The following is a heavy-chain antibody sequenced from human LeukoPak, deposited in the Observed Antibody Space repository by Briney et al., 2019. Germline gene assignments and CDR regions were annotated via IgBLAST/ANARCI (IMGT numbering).Heavy chain of an antibody. J-gene: IGHJ4*02. CDR1: GYSFTNFW. CDR2: IYPDDSDT. Sequence: GESLKISCKGSGYSFTNFWIGWVRQMPGKGLEWMGIIYPDDSDTLYSPSFQGQVTISADKSISTAYLQWSSLKASDTAMYYCARTARSYYDILTGYYLQLYYFDYWGQGTLVTVSS. CDR3: ARTARSYYDILTGYYLQLYYFDY. D-gene: IGHD3-9*01. V-gene: IGHV5-51*01.